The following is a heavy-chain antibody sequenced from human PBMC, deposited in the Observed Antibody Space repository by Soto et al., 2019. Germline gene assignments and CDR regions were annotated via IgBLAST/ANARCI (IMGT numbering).Heavy chain of an antibody. CDR3: ARGGHCTNGVCSALDY. CDR1: GCYIRTYD. J-gene: IGHJ4*02. V-gene: IGHV4-59*08. D-gene: IGHD2-8*01. Sequence: PSETQSLTCPVSGCYIRTYDWNWIRQPPGKGLEWIGYIYYGGSANYNPSLKSRVTISVDTSKKQFSLKLSSVTAADTAVYYCARGGHCTNGVCSALDYWGQGTLVTVSS. CDR2: IYYGGSA.